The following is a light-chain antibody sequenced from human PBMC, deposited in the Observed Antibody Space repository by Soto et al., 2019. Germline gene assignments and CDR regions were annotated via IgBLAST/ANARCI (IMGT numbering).Light chain of an antibody. V-gene: IGKV1-5*03. Sequence: DIQMTQSPSTLSASVGDSVTITCRASQSISNWLAWYQQKPGKAPKLLIYQASSLESGVPSRFSGSASGTAFTLTITSLQPDDFATYYCQQYGDYSPITFGQGTRLQIK. CDR3: QQYGDYSPIT. J-gene: IGKJ5*01. CDR2: QAS. CDR1: QSISNW.